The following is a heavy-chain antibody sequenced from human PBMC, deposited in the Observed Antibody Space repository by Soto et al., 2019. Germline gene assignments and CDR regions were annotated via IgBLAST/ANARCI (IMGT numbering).Heavy chain of an antibody. CDR1: GFTFSKYG. Sequence: PGGSLRLSCAASGFTFSKYGMHWVRQAPGKGLEWVAVISYDGSVEYYGDSVKGRFTISRDNAKNSLYLQMNSLRDEDTAVYYCARESRFLEWLSLNWFDPWGQGTLVTVSS. V-gene: IGHV3-30*03. CDR3: ARESRFLEWLSLNWFDP. CDR2: ISYDGSVE. J-gene: IGHJ5*02. D-gene: IGHD3-3*01.